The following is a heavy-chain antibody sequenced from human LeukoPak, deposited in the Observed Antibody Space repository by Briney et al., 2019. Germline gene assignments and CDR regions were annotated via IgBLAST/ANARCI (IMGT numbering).Heavy chain of an antibody. CDR3: ARDVYDSGRGAFDI. V-gene: IGHV3-7*01. CDR1: GFTFSTYW. D-gene: IGHD3-10*01. CDR2: INEDGSAK. Sequence: PGGSLRLSCAASGFTFSTYWMSWVLQGPGKGLEWVANINEDGSAKYYVDSVKGRFTISRDNAKNSLFLQMNSLRAEDTAVYYCARDVYDSGRGAFDILGQGTMVTVSS. J-gene: IGHJ3*02.